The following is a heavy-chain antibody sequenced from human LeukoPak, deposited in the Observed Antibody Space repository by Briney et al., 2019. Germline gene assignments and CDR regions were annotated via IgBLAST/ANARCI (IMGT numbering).Heavy chain of an antibody. CDR1: GGSITSGSYY. J-gene: IGHJ4*02. CDR2: MYYSGST. CDR3: ARFPLEPYTSGAIDY. V-gene: IGHV4-39*07. Sequence: SETLSLTCTVSGGSITSGSYYWGRVRQPPGKGLEWIGFMYYSGSTYYNPSLKSRVTMSVDTSKNQFSLRLSSVTAADTAVYYCARFPLEPYTSGAIDYWGQGTLVTVSS. D-gene: IGHD6-19*01.